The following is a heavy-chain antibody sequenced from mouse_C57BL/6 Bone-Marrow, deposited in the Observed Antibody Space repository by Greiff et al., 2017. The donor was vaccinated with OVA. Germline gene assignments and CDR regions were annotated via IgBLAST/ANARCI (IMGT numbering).Heavy chain of an antibody. V-gene: IGHV1-82*01. D-gene: IGHD4-1*01. J-gene: IGHJ4*01. Sequence: VQLQQSGPELVKPGASVKISCKASGYAFSSSWMNWVKQRPGKGLEWIGRIYPGDGDTNYNGKFKGKATLTADKSSSTAYMQLSSLTSEDSAVYFCARKTNCGAMDYWGQGTSVTVSS. CDR2: IYPGDGDT. CDR1: GYAFSSSW. CDR3: ARKTNCGAMDY.